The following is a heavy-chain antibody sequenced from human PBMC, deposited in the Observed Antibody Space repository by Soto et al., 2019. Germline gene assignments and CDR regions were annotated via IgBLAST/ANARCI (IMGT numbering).Heavy chain of an antibody. V-gene: IGHV3-74*01. CDR1: GFTFSNYF. Sequence: EVQLVESGGNLVQPGGSLRLSCAASGFTFSNYFMHWVRQAPGKGLVWVSRINSDGSTTSYADSVKGRFTISRDNTKNTRYMKMNSLRAEDTAVYYCTRGNYYGMDVWGQGPTVTVSS. CDR2: INSDGSTT. J-gene: IGHJ6*02. CDR3: TRGNYYGMDV.